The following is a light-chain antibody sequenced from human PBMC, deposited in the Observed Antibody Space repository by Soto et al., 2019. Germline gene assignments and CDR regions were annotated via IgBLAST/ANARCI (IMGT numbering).Light chain of an antibody. Sequence: QSVLTQPPSASGTPGQRVTISCSGSSSNIGSHTVNWYQQLPGTAPKLLIYGNNQRPSGVPDRFSGSKSGTSASLAISGLQSEDEADYYCAAWDDSLNGGVFGGGTKLTVL. J-gene: IGLJ3*02. CDR3: AAWDDSLNGGV. CDR1: SSNIGSHT. V-gene: IGLV1-44*01. CDR2: GNN.